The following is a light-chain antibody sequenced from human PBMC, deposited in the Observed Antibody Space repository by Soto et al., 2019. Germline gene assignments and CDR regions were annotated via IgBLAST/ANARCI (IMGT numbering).Light chain of an antibody. J-gene: IGLJ3*02. CDR1: GLPRKY. CDR3: LSAVSGRTTSYRV. Sequence: SYELTQPPSVSVSLGQMARITCSGEGLPRKYAYWYQQKPGQPPVLVIHKDSERPSGIPERFSGSSSGTIATLTITGVQAEDEADYYCLSAVSGRTTSYRVFGGGTKLTVL. CDR2: KDS. V-gene: IGLV3-16*01.